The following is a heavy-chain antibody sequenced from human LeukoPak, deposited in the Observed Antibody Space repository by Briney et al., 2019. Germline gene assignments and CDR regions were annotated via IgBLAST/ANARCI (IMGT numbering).Heavy chain of an antibody. CDR2: IYPGDSDT. J-gene: IGHJ6*02. Sequence: GESLKISCKGSGYTFSDYWIGWVRQMPGQGLEWMGIIYPGDSDTRYSPSFQGQVTISADKSISTAYLQWSSLKASDTAMYYCARHPGGMTVTTHPYYYYGMDVWGQGTTVTVSS. V-gene: IGHV5-51*01. D-gene: IGHD4-17*01. CDR1: GYTFSDYW. CDR3: ARHPGGMTVTTHPYYYYGMDV.